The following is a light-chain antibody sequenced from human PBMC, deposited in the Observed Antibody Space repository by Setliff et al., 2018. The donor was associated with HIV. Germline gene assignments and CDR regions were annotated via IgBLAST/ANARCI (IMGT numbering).Light chain of an antibody. V-gene: IGLV2-23*02. CDR2: EVT. CDR3: AAWDDSLNGLYV. Sequence: QSALAQPASVSRSPGQSITISCTGTSSDVGTYNLVSWYQLPPGKAPQLIIYEVTKRPSGVSNRFSGSKSGNTAALTISGLRAEDEGDYYCAAWDDSLNGLYVFGTGTKVTVL. J-gene: IGLJ1*01. CDR1: SSDVGTYNL.